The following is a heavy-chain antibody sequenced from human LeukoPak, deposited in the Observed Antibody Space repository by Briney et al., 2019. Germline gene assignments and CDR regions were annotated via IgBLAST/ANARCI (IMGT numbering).Heavy chain of an antibody. J-gene: IGHJ5*02. V-gene: IGHV1-18*04. CDR2: ISAYNGNT. D-gene: IGHD3-22*01. CDR3: ARDRGYYDSSGYLNWFDP. Sequence: GASVKVSCKASGYTFTGYYMHWVRQAPGQGLEWMGWISAYNGNTNYAQKLQGRVTMTTDTSTSTAYMELRSLRSDDTAVYYCARDRGYYDSSGYLNWFDPWGQGTLVTVSS. CDR1: GYTFTGYY.